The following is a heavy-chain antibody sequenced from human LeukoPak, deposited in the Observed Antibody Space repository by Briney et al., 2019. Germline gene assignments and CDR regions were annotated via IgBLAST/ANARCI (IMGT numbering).Heavy chain of an antibody. Sequence: ASVKVSYKASGGTFSSYAISWVRQAPGQGLEWMGRIIPILGIANYAQKFQGRVTITADKSTSTAYMELSSLRSEDTAVYYCARDPAVEAYWGQGTLVTVSS. J-gene: IGHJ4*02. V-gene: IGHV1-69*04. CDR1: GGTFSSYA. CDR3: ARDPAVEAY. CDR2: IIPILGIA.